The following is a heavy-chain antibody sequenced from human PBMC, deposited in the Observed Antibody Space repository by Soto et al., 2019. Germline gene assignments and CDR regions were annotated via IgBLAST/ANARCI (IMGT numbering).Heavy chain of an antibody. CDR1: GDSVSSNSAA. CDR3: ARVVTIVRGVKPYYYYGMDV. CDR2: TYYRSKWYN. V-gene: IGHV6-1*01. Sequence: SQTLSLTCAISGDSVSSNSAAWNWIRQSPSRGLEWLGRTYYRSKWYNDYAVSVKSRITINPDTSKNQFSLQLNSVTPEDTAVYYCARVVTIVRGVKPYYYYGMDVWGQGTTVTVSS. D-gene: IGHD3-10*01. J-gene: IGHJ6*02.